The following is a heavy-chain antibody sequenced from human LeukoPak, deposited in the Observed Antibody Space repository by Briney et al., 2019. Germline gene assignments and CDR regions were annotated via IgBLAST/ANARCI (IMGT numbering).Heavy chain of an antibody. CDR2: ISYDGNNK. CDR1: GFAFSSYA. J-gene: IGHJ4*02. CDR3: ARSIVVVTYLAY. Sequence: GGSLRLSCAASGFAFSSYALHWVRQAPGQGLQWVASISYDGNNKYYADSVRGRFTISRDSAKYTLYLQMNSLSTEDTAMYYCARSIVVVTYLAYWGQGTLVTVSS. V-gene: IGHV3-30-3*01. D-gene: IGHD2-21*02.